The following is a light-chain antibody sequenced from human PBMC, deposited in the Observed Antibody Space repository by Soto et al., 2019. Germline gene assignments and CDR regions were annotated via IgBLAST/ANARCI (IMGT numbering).Light chain of an antibody. CDR1: SSDVGGYNY. CDR2: EVS. CDR3: GSYTSSRIYV. Sequence: QFALTQPASVSVSPGQSITISCTGTSSDVGGYNYVSWYQQHPGKAPKLMIYEVSNRPSGVSDRFSGSKSGNTASLTISGLQAEDEADYYCGSYTSSRIYVFGAGTQLTVL. J-gene: IGLJ1*01. V-gene: IGLV2-14*01.